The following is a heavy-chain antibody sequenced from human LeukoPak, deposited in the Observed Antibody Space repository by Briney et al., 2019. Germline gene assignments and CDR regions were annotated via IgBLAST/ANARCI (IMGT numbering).Heavy chain of an antibody. CDR1: GYTFTTYG. V-gene: IGHV1-18*01. CDR2: ISPYNGNT. D-gene: IGHD2-15*01. CDR3: ARDRAVVVAATDY. J-gene: IGHJ4*02. Sequence: GASAKVSCKASGYTFTTYGIRWVRQAPGQGLEWMGWISPYNGNTNYAQKLQGRVTMTTDTSTSTAYMELRSLRSDDTAVYYCARDRAVVVAATDYWGQGTLVTVSS.